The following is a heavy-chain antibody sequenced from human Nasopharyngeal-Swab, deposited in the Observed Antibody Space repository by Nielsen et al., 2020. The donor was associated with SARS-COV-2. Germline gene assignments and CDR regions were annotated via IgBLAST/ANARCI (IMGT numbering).Heavy chain of an antibody. CDR1: GFTFSSYD. J-gene: IGHJ4*02. CDR3: ARDGSDYYDSSGYLDY. D-gene: IGHD3-22*01. CDR2: IGTAGDT. V-gene: IGHV3-13*01. Sequence: GESLKISCAASGFTFSSYDMHWVRQATGKGLEWVSAIGTAGDTYYPGSVKGRFTISRENAKNSLYLQMNSLRAGDTAVYYCARDGSDYYDSSGYLDYWGQGTLVTVSS.